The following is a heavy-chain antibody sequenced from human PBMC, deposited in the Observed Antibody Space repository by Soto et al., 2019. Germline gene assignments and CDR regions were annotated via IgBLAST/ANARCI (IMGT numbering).Heavy chain of an antibody. CDR1: GGSISSGDYY. V-gene: IGHV4-31*03. D-gene: IGHD1-20*01. Sequence: QVQLQESGPGLVKPSQTLSLTCTVSGGSISSGDYYWSWLRQHPGKGLEWIGYIYYSGSTYYNPHLNRRVTIAVDTSKNQFSLKLSSVTAADTAVYYWARGANYNWNEDWGQGTLVTVSS. J-gene: IGHJ4*02. CDR2: IYYSGST. CDR3: ARGANYNWNED.